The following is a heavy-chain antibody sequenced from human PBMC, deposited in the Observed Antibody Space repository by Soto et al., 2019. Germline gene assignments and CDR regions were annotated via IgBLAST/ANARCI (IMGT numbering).Heavy chain of an antibody. V-gene: IGHV1-46*01. Sequence: XSVKVSCEASGYTFTSYYMHWVRQAPGQGLEWMGIINPSGGSTSYAQKFQGRVTMTRETSTSTVYMELSSLRSEDTAVYYCAVGGLFNQRALDYWGQGTLVTASS. J-gene: IGHJ4*02. CDR1: GYTFTSYY. CDR2: INPSGGST. CDR3: AVGGLFNQRALDY. D-gene: IGHD3-16*01.